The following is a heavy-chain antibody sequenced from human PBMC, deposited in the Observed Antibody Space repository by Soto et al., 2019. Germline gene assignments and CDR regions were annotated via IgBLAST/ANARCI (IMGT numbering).Heavy chain of an antibody. CDR1: SGSITSEQR. Sequence: QMQLQESGPGLVKPSETLSLICTVSSGSITSEQRWSWVRQPPGKGLEWIGEIHHSGSTNENPSPRSRVTMSVDKSKNQFSLKLNPVTAADTAVYFCARSLGWYAIDHWGQGTLVLVSS. CDR3: ARSLGWYAIDH. V-gene: IGHV4-4*02. J-gene: IGHJ4*02. CDR2: IHHSGST. D-gene: IGHD6-19*01.